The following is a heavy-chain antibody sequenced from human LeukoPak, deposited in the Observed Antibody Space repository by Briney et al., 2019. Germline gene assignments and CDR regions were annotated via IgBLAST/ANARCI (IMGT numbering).Heavy chain of an antibody. CDR1: GGSFSGYY. J-gene: IGHJ6*03. CDR2: INHSGST. Sequence: SETLSLTCAVHGGSFSGYYWSWIRQPPGKGLEWIGEINHSGSTNYNPSHKSRVTISVDTSKNQFSLKLSSVTAADTAVYYCARGGYDFWSGRLYYYYYMHVWGKGTTVTVSS. CDR3: ARGGYDFWSGRLYYYYYMHV. V-gene: IGHV4-34*01. D-gene: IGHD3-3*01.